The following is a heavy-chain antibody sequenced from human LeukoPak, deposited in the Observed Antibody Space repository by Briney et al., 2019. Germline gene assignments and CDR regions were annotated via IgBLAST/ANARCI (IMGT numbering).Heavy chain of an antibody. V-gene: IGHV3-30-3*01. J-gene: IGHJ6*02. CDR2: ISYDGSNE. CDR1: GFTFSSYA. Sequence: PGRSLRLSCAASGFTFSSYAMHWVRQAPGKGLEWVTVISYDGSNEFYADSVKGRFTISRDNSKNTLYLQMNSLRAEDTAVYYCARDVSTDQGRRGYIFDYGMDVWGQGTTVTVPS. CDR3: ARDVSTDQGRRGYIFDYGMDV. D-gene: IGHD5-18*01.